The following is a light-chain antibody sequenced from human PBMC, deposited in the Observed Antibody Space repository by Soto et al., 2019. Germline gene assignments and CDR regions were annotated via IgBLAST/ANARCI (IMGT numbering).Light chain of an antibody. V-gene: IGLV1-44*01. CDR2: ETD. Sequence: QSVLTQPPSASGTPGQRVTISCSGGSSNIGSTTVSWFQILPGTAPKLLITETDRRPSGVPDRFSGSKSGTSGSLAISGLQSEDEAEYYCAAWDDTLNGYVFGTGTRSPS. CDR3: AAWDDTLNGYV. J-gene: IGLJ1*01. CDR1: SSNIGSTT.